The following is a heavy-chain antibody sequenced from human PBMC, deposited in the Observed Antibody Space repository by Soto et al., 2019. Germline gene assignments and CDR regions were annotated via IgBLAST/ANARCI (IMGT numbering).Heavy chain of an antibody. D-gene: IGHD3-22*01. CDR2: ISRTGDSA. J-gene: IGHJ5*01. Sequence: EVHLLESGGALVQPGGSLTLSCAASGFSFSDYALSWVRQAPGKGLEWVSSISRTGDSAYYADSVKGRFAIARDRSKSRLSLQMTSLRVEDTAGYYCAKGPDGSGYYHNWFDSWGQGTLITVSS. V-gene: IGHV3-23*01. CDR1: GFSFSDYA. CDR3: AKGPDGSGYYHNWFDS.